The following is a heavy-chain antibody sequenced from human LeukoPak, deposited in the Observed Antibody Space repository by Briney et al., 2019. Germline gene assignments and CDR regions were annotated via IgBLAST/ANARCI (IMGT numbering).Heavy chain of an antibody. CDR3: AREREYYYMDV. J-gene: IGHJ6*03. Sequence: PSETLSLTCTVSNDPISSDYFWAWIRQAPGKGLDYLGSVSHSGDTFYNPSLKTRVSISVDTSNNLFSLKLTSVTAADTAIYYCAREREYYYMDVWGKGTTVSVSS. V-gene: IGHV4-38-2*02. CDR2: VSHSGDT. CDR1: NDPISSDYF.